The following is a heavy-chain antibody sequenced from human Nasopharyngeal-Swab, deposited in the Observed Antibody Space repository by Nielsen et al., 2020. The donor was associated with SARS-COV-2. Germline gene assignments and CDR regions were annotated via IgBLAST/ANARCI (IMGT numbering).Heavy chain of an antibody. CDR3: ATSPVLPVAVAAINWFDP. D-gene: IGHD6-19*01. Sequence: ASVKVSCKVSGYTLTELSMHWVRQAPGKGLEWMGGFDPEDGETIYAQKFQGRVTMTEDTSTDTAYMELSSLRSEDTAAYYCATSPVLPVAVAAINWFDPWGQGTLVTVSS. J-gene: IGHJ5*02. CDR1: GYTLTELS. V-gene: IGHV1-24*01. CDR2: FDPEDGET.